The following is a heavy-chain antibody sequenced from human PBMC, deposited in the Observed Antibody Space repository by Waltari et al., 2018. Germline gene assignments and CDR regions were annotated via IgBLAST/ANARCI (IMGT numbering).Heavy chain of an antibody. D-gene: IGHD3-16*01. Sequence: QVQLQESGPGLVKPSETLSLTCTVSGGSISSHYWSWIRQPPGKGLEWIGYIYYSGSTNYNPSLKSRVTISVDTSKNQFSLKLSSVTAADTAVYYCARGSYYDYIWGSTQHDAFDIWGQGTMVTVSS. CDR2: IYYSGST. J-gene: IGHJ3*02. CDR3: ARGSYYDYIWGSTQHDAFDI. CDR1: GGSISSHY. V-gene: IGHV4-59*11.